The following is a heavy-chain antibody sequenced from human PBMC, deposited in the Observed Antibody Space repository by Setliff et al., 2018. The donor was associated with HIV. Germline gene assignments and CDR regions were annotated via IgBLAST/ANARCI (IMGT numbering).Heavy chain of an antibody. J-gene: IGHJ6*02. Sequence: ASVKVSCKASGGTFSSYAISWVRQAPAQGLEWMGIINPSGGSTGYAQKVPGRVTMTTDTSTSTAYMEVRSLRSDDTATYYCARGYSTSSSYYYGMDVWGQGTTVTVSS. CDR1: GGTFSSYA. D-gene: IGHD6-6*01. CDR3: ARGYSTSSSYYYGMDV. CDR2: INPSGGST. V-gene: IGHV1-46*01.